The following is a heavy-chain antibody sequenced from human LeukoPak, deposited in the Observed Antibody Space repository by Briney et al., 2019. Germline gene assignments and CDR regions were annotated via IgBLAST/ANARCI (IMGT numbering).Heavy chain of an antibody. V-gene: IGHV4-38-2*01. CDR1: GYSISSGYY. CDR2: IYHSGST. D-gene: IGHD2-2*01. CDR3: ARLAWKIVGSSTSCYQGGFDP. J-gene: IGHJ5*02. Sequence: SETLSLTCAVSGYSISSGYYWGWIRQPPGKGLEWIGSIYHSGSTYYNPSLKSRVTISVDTSKNQFSLKLSSVTAADTAVYYCARLAWKIVGSSTSCYQGGFDPWGQGTLVTVSS.